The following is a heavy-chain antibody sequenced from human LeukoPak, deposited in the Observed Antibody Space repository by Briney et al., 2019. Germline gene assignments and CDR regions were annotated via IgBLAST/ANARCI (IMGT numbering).Heavy chain of an antibody. D-gene: IGHD5-18*01. CDR2: IIPIFGIA. V-gene: IGHV1-69*05. J-gene: IGHJ4*02. Sequence: SVKVSCKASGGTFISYTTSGGRQAPGEGLEWRGGIIPIFGIANYAQKSQGRVTITTDESTSTAYMELSSLRSEDTAVYYCASPHNVTRGSSYGPFDYWGQGTLVTVSS. CDR1: GGTFISYT. CDR3: ASPHNVTRGSSYGPFDY.